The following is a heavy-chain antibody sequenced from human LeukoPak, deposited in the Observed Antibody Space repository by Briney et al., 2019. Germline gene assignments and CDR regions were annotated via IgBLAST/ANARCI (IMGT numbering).Heavy chain of an antibody. D-gene: IGHD6-13*01. J-gene: IGHJ4*02. CDR3: ARLPRIAAADYFEY. CDR2: IYHSGST. V-gene: IGHV4-34*01. Sequence: KPSETLSLTCAVYGGSFSGYYWSWIRQPPGKGLEWIGSIYHSGSTYYNPSLKSRVTISVDTSKNQFSLKLSSVTAADTAVYYCARLPRIAAADYFEYWGQGTLVTVSS. CDR1: GGSFSGYY.